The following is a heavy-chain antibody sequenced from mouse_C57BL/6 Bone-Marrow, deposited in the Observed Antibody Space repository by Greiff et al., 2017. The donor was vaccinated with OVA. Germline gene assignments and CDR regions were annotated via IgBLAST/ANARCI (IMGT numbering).Heavy chain of an antibody. V-gene: IGHV1-54*01. CDR2: INPGSGGT. J-gene: IGHJ4*01. Sequence: QVQLQQSVAELVRPGTSVKVSCKASGYAFTNYLIEWVKQRPGQGLEWIGVINPGSGGTNYNEKFKGKATLTADKSSSTAYMQLSSLTSEDSAVYFCAHTVVTAMDYWGQGTSVTVSS. CDR3: AHTVVTAMDY. CDR1: GYAFTNYL. D-gene: IGHD1-1*01.